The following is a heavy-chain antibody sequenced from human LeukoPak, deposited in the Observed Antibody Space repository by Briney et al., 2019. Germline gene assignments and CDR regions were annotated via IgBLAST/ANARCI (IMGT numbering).Heavy chain of an antibody. Sequence: GGSLRLSCAASGFTFSSYGMHWVRQAPGKGLEWVSSISSSSSYIYYADSVKGRFTTSRDNAKNSLYLQMNSLRAEDTAVYYCARDLGGYYYDSHHWGQGILVTVSS. CDR3: ARDLGGYYYDSHH. CDR1: GFTFSSYG. D-gene: IGHD3-22*01. CDR2: ISSSSSYI. J-gene: IGHJ4*02. V-gene: IGHV3-21*01.